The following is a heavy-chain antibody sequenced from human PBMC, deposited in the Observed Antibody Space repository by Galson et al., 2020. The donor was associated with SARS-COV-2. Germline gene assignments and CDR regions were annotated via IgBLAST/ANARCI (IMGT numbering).Heavy chain of an antibody. D-gene: IGHD6-13*01. V-gene: IGHV3-48*03. CDR2: ISHSGTNI. CDR1: GFNYTSYE. Sequence: GGPLRLSCAASGFNYTSYEMNWVRQAPGKGLEWISYISHSGTNIHYPDPEKGRFTITRDSAKNSVYLQMTSLRAEDTAVYYWASPYLAAASFFGSFDLWGRGTMVTVAS. CDR3: ASPYLAAASFFGSFDL. J-gene: IGHJ3*01.